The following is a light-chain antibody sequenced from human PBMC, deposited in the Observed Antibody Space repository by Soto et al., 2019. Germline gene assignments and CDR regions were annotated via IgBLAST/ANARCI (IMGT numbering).Light chain of an antibody. Sequence: ESVLTQSPGTVSLSPGERATLSCRASQSVSSNYLAWYQQKPGQAPRLLIYGASTRATGIPDRFSGSGSGTDFTLTISRLEPEDSAVYYCQQYGSSPTWTFGQGTRWIS. V-gene: IGKV3-20*01. CDR3: QQYGSSPTWT. J-gene: IGKJ1*01. CDR1: QSVSSNY. CDR2: GAS.